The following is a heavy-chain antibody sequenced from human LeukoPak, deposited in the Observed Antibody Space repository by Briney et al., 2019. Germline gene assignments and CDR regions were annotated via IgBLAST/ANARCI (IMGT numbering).Heavy chain of an antibody. CDR2: IIPIFGTA. D-gene: IGHD3-9*01. CDR3: ARDPLYYDILTGYSFLYYFDY. Sequence: GASVKVSCKASGGTFSSYAISWVRQAPGQGLEWMGGIIPIFGTANYAQQFQDRVTIPAEESTSTAYMELSSLRSEDTAVYYCARDPLYYDILTGYSFLYYFDYWGQGTLVTVSS. J-gene: IGHJ4*02. CDR1: GGTFSSYA. V-gene: IGHV1-69*13.